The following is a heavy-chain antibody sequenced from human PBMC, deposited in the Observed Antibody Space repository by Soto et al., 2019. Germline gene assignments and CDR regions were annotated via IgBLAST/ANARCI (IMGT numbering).Heavy chain of an antibody. D-gene: IGHD3-16*01. CDR2: ISYDGKQT. J-gene: IGHJ2*01. V-gene: IGHV3-30*03. CDR3: ARDGWGSNWYFDL. Sequence: GSLRLSCGAPGVTFKDYGMHWVRQAPCKGLEWVAVISYDGKQTYYADSVKGRFTISKDKSKRTLFLQMNSLRVDDTAVYYCARDGWGSNWYFDLWGRGTLVTVSS. CDR1: GVTFKDYG.